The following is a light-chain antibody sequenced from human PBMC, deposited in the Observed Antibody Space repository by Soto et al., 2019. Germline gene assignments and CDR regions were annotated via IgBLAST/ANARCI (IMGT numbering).Light chain of an antibody. Sequence: QSALTQPASVSGSPGQSITISCTGTSSDVGGYNYVSWYQQHPGKAPKLMIYDVSNRPSGVSNRFSGSKSGNTASLPISGLQAEDEANYYCISYTSSSTLMVFGGGTKLTVL. CDR2: DVS. J-gene: IGLJ2*01. V-gene: IGLV2-14*01. CDR1: SSDVGGYNY. CDR3: ISYTSSSTLMV.